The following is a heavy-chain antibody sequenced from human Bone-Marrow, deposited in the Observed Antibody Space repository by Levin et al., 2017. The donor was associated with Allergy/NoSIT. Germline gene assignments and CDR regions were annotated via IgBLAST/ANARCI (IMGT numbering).Heavy chain of an antibody. CDR1: GGTLSSST. J-gene: IGHJ4*02. V-gene: IGHV1-69*13. CDR3: AKWAGSGSGYGPFDF. D-gene: IGHD5-12*01. CDR2: SDTT. Sequence: GASVKVSCKASGGTLSSSTFSWVRQAPGQGLEWMGRSDTTTYAHKFQGRLTITADESTSTSFMELTSLRSEDTATYYCAKWAGSGSGYGPFDFWGQGTLVTVSS.